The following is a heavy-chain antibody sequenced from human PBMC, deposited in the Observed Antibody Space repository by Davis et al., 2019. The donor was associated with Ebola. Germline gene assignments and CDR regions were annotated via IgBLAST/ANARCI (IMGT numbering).Heavy chain of an antibody. CDR1: GYSFTSYW. D-gene: IGHD5-24*01. Sequence: GESLKISCKGSGYSFTSYWISWVRQMPGKGLEWMGRIDPSDSYTNYSPSFQGRVTMSVDRSISTAYLQWRTLRASDTAKYYCARHWMATIDYYYYYGMDVWGQGTTVTVSS. CDR2: IDPSDSYT. J-gene: IGHJ6*02. V-gene: IGHV5-10-1*01. CDR3: ARHWMATIDYYYYYGMDV.